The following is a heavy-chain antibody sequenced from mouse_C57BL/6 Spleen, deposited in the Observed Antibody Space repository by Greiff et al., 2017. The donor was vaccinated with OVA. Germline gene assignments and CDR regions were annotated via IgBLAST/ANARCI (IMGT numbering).Heavy chain of an antibody. CDR1: GYTFTSYW. Sequence: QVQLQQPGAELVRPGTSVKLSCKASGYTFTSYWMHWVKQRPGQGLEWIGVIDPSDSYTNSNQKFKGKATLTVDTSSSTAYMQLSSLTSEDSAVYYCASAYYSNYYFDYWGQGTTLTVSS. D-gene: IGHD2-5*01. V-gene: IGHV1-59*01. CDR3: ASAYYSNYYFDY. J-gene: IGHJ2*01. CDR2: IDPSDSYT.